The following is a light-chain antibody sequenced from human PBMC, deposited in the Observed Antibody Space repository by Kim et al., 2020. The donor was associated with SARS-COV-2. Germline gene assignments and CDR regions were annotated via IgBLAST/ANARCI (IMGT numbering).Light chain of an antibody. J-gene: IGLJ1*01. V-gene: IGLV3-9*01. Sequence: SYELTQPLSVSVALGQTARITCGGNNIGSKNVHWYQQKPGQAPVLVIYRDSNRPSGIPERFSGSNSGNTATLTISRAQAGDEADYYCQVWDSNTASDVFGTGTKVTVL. CDR2: RDS. CDR3: QVWDSNTASDV. CDR1: NIGSKN.